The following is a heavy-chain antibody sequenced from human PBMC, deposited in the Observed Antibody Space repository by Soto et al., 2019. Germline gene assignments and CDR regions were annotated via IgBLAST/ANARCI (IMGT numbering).Heavy chain of an antibody. V-gene: IGHV4-39*01. J-gene: IGHJ6*02. Sequence: SETLSLTCTVSGGSISSSSYYWGWIRQPPGKGLEWIGSIYYSGSTYYNPSLKSRVTISVDTSKNQFSLKLSSVTAADTAVYYCARPRVYGDYSHYYYYGMDVWRQGTTVTVSS. D-gene: IGHD4-17*01. CDR2: IYYSGST. CDR1: GGSISSSSYY. CDR3: ARPRVYGDYSHYYYYGMDV.